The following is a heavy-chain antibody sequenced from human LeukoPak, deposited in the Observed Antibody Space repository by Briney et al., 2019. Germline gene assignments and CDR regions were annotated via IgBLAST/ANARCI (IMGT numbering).Heavy chain of an antibody. V-gene: IGHV3-72*01. CDR1: GFTFSDHY. CDR2: TRTKAKDYTT. CDR3: ARGPTVTFNYHYGMDV. Sequence: GGSLRLSCATSGFTFSDHYMDWVRQAPGKGLEWVARTRTKAKDYTTVYAASVKGRFTVSRDESMHSLYLQMNSLKTEDTAVYYCARGPTVTFNYHYGMDVWGQGTTVTVSS. D-gene: IGHD4-17*01. J-gene: IGHJ6*02.